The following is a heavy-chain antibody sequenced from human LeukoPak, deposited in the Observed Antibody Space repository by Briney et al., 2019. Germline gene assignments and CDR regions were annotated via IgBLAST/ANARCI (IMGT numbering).Heavy chain of an antibody. V-gene: IGHV4-4*07. J-gene: IGHJ4*02. CDR1: GFTFTNAW. CDR3: ARGESSGWYYFNY. Sequence: GSLRLSCAASGFTFTNAWMSWIRQPAGKGLEWIGRIYSTNYNPSLKSRVTISVDTTKNQFSLKLSSVTAADTAVYYCARGESSGWYYFNYWGQGTLVTVSS. D-gene: IGHD6-13*01. CDR2: IYST.